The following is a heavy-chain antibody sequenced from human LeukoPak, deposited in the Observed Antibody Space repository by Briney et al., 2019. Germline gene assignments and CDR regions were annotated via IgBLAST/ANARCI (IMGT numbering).Heavy chain of an antibody. V-gene: IGHV3-21*01. CDR2: ISPGSDFT. CDR1: GFFFGDFG. J-gene: IGHJ4*02. D-gene: IGHD6-19*01. CDR3: ARPQYSSGWGADY. Sequence: GGSLRLSCAASGFFFGDFGMNWVRQSPGKGLEWVSSISPGSDFTYYADSMKGRFTISRDNAKNSLYLQMNSLRAEDTAVYYCARPQYSSGWGADYWGQGTLVTVSS.